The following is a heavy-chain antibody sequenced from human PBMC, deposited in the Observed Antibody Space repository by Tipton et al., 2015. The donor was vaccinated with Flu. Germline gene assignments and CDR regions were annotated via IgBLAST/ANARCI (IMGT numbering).Heavy chain of an antibody. J-gene: IGHJ4*02. CDR3: AAWGRYRYRSFDY. D-gene: IGHD3-16*02. V-gene: IGHV4-34*01. Sequence: TLSLTCAVYGGSFSGYYWSWTRQPPGKGLEWIGEINHSGSTNYNPSLKSRVTISVDTSKNQFSLKLSSVTAADTAVYYCAAWGRYRYRSFDYWGQGTLVTVSS. CDR2: INHSGST. CDR1: GGSFSGYY.